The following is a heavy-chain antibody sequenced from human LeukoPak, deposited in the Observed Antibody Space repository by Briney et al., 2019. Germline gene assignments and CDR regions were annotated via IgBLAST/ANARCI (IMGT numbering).Heavy chain of an antibody. J-gene: IGHJ5*02. CDR3: ARSYCGGDCWSWFDP. V-gene: IGHV5-51*01. CDR1: GSSFTSYW. CDR2: IYPGDSDT. D-gene: IGHD2-21*02. Sequence: GESLEISCKGSGSSFTSYWIGWVRPLPGKGLEWMGIIYPGDSDTRYSPSFQGQVTISADKSISTAYLQWSSLKASDTAMYYCARSYCGGDCWSWFDPWGQGTLVTVSS.